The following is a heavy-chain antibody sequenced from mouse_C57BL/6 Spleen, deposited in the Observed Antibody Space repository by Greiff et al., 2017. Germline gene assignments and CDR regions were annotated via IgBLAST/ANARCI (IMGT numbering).Heavy chain of an antibody. V-gene: IGHV1-39*01. CDR3: ARMTCITTVVCPFDD. J-gene: IGHJ2*01. Sequence: EVQLQQSGPELVKPGASVKISCKASGYSFTDYNMNWVKQSTGNSLEWIGVINPNYGTTSYNQKFKGKATLTVDQSSSTAYMQLNSLTSEDSAVFYCARMTCITTVVCPFDDWGQGATLAVST. CDR2: INPNYGTT. CDR1: GYSFTDYN. D-gene: IGHD1-1*01.